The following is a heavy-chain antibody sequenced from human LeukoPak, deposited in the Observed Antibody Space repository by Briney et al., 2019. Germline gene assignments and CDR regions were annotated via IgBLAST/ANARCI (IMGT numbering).Heavy chain of an antibody. CDR1: GFTFSSSP. Sequence: GKSLRLSCAVSGFTFSSSPFHWVRQAPGKGLEWAAAISTDGSYKYHGDSVKGRFTISRDNPMNTLYLQMNGLRPDDTAVYYCARSLIPGRWYFDLWGRGTLVTVSS. V-gene: IGHV3-30*04. CDR3: ARSLIPGRWYFDL. J-gene: IGHJ2*01. D-gene: IGHD3-16*01. CDR2: ISTDGSYK.